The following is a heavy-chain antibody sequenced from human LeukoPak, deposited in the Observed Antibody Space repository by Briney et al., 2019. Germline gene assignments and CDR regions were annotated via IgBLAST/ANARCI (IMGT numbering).Heavy chain of an antibody. Sequence: PSQTLSLTCTVSGGSISSGGYYWSWIRQHPGKGLEWIGYIYYSGSTNYNPSLKSRVTISVDTSKNQFSLKLSSVTAADTAVYYCARGLQKVVPYYDFWSGYQNNWFDPWGQGTLVTVSS. D-gene: IGHD3-3*01. V-gene: IGHV4-31*03. CDR2: IYYSGST. J-gene: IGHJ5*02. CDR1: GGSISSGGYY. CDR3: ARGLQKVVPYYDFWSGYQNNWFDP.